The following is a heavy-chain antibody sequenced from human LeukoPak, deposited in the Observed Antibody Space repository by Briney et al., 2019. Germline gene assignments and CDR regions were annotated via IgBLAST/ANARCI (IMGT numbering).Heavy chain of an antibody. D-gene: IGHD1-26*01. CDR3: TTVTKWELLRFDY. V-gene: IGHV3-15*01. CDR1: GFTFSNAY. CDR2: IKSKSDGGTT. J-gene: IGHJ4*02. Sequence: GGSLRLSCAASGFTFSNAYMSWVRQAPGKGLEWVGRIKSKSDGGTTDYAAPVRGRFTISRDDSKNTLYLQMNSLKTEDTAVYYCTTVTKWELLRFDYWGQGTLVTVSS.